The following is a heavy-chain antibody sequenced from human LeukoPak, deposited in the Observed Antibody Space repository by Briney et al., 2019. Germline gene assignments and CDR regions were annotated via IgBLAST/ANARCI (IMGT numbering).Heavy chain of an antibody. CDR1: GYTFTGYY. V-gene: IGHV1-2*02. CDR3: ARTPFESYYYDSSGYYDY. Sequence: ASVKVSCKASGYTFTGYYMHWVRQAPGQGLEWMGWINPNSGGTNYAQKFQGRVTMTRDTSISTASMELSRLRSDDTAVYYCARTPFESYYYDSSGYYDYWGQGTLVTVSS. D-gene: IGHD3-22*01. J-gene: IGHJ4*02. CDR2: INPNSGGT.